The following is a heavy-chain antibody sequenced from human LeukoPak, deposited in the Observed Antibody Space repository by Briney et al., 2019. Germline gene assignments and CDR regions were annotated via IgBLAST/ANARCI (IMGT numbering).Heavy chain of an antibody. D-gene: IGHD3-22*01. V-gene: IGHV1-69*05. Sequence: ASVKVSCKASGGTFTNYGFNWVRQAPGQGLEWMGRIIPIFDSAHYAQRFQGRITITTDESSTTVYMTLSSLTSDDTAVYYCASQGASIYSESSTSPTYSDWGQGTLVTVSS. CDR2: IIPIFDSA. CDR3: ASQGASIYSESSTSPTYSD. CDR1: GGTFTNYG. J-gene: IGHJ4*02.